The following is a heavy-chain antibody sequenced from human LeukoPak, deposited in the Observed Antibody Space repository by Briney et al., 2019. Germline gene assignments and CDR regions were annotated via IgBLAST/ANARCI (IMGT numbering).Heavy chain of an antibody. CDR3: ARDYDFWSGYFLDY. CDR2: ISYDGSNK. J-gene: IGHJ4*02. CDR1: GFTFSNYA. D-gene: IGHD3-3*01. Sequence: PGGSLRLSCAASGFTFSNYAMHWVRQAPGKGLEWVAVISYDGSNKYYADSVKGRFTISRDNSKNTLYLQMNSLRAEDTAVYYCARDYDFWSGYFLDYWGQGTLVTVSS. V-gene: IGHV3-30-3*01.